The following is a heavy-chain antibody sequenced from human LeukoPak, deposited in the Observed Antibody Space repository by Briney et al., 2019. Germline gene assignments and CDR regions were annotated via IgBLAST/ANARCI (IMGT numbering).Heavy chain of an antibody. J-gene: IGHJ6*02. CDR2: INPNSGGT. CDR3: ARAWGDYDVHYYYYGMDV. V-gene: IGHV1-2*02. Sequence: ASVKVSCKASGYTFTGYYMHWVRQAPGQGLEWMGWINPNSGGTNYAQKFQGRVTMTRDTSISTAYMELSRLRSDDTAVYYCARAWGDYDVHYYYYGMDVWGQGTTVIVSS. CDR1: GYTFTGYY. D-gene: IGHD4-17*01.